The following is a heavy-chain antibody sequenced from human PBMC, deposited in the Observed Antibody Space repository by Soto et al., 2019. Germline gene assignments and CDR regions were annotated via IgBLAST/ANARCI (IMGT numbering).Heavy chain of an antibody. CDR3: AGTTSHYWYYMDV. CDR1: GDSVSSNSAA. D-gene: IGHD1-7*01. CDR2: TYYRSRWYY. Sequence: QVQLQESGPGLVKPSQTLSLTCAISGDSVSSNSAAWNWIRQSPSRGLEWLGRTYYRSRWYYDYAVSVKSRITVNPDTSKNQFSLQLTSVTPEDTAVYYCAGTTSHYWYYMDVWGKGTTVTVSS. J-gene: IGHJ6*03. V-gene: IGHV6-1*01.